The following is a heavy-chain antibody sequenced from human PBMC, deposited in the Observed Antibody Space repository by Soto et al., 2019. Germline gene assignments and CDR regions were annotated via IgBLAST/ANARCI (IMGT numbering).Heavy chain of an antibody. V-gene: IGHV3-30-3*01. CDR3: ARRISSARGLRVGYFDY. D-gene: IGHD3-22*01. J-gene: IGHJ4*02. CDR2: ISYDGSNK. CDR1: GFTFSSYA. Sequence: GGSLRLSCAASGFTFSSYAMHWVRQAPGKGLEWVAVISYDGSNKYYADSVKGRFTISRDNSKNTLYLQMNSLRAEDTAMYYCARRISSARGLRVGYFDYWGQGTLVTVSS.